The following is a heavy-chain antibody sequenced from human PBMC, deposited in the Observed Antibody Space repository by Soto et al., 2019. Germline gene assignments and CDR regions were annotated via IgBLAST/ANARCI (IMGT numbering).Heavy chain of an antibody. V-gene: IGHV3-53*01. CDR2: IYSGGST. CDR3: ARDRPYGVGDY. J-gene: IGHJ4*02. Sequence: PGGSLRLSCAASGFTVSSNYMSWVRQAPGKGLEWVSVIYSGGSTYYADSVKGRFTISRDNSKNTLYLQMNSLRAEDTAVYYCARDRPYGVGDYWGQGTLVTVSS. D-gene: IGHD4-17*01. CDR1: GFTVSSNY.